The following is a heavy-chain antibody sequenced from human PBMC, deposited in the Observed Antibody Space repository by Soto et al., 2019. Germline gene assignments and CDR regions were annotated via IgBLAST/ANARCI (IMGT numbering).Heavy chain of an antibody. CDR1: VFTFISYG. V-gene: IGHV3-30*18. CDR2: ISYDGSNK. D-gene: IGHD2-2*01. CDR3: AKGTNCSSTSCPGWFDP. Sequence: GGSLRLSCAASVFTFISYGMHWVRQAPGKGLEWVAVISYDGSNKYYADSVKGRFTISRDNSKNTLYLQMNSLRAEDTAVYYCAKGTNCSSTSCPGWFDPWGQGTLVTVSS. J-gene: IGHJ5*02.